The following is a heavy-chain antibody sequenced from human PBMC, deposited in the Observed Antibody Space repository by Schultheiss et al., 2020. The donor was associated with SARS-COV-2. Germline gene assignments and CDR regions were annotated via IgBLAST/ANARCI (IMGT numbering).Heavy chain of an antibody. CDR1: GGSFSGYY. V-gene: IGHV4-34*01. J-gene: IGHJ6*02. D-gene: IGHD6-13*01. CDR2: MHYSGVS. CDR3: ARSPYSSSWLDV. Sequence: SETLSLTCAVYGGSFSGYYWSWIRQPPGKGLEWIGSMHYSGVSYYNPSLESRVTISVDTSKNQFSLKLSSVTAADTAVYYCARSPYSSSWLDVWGQGTTVTVAS.